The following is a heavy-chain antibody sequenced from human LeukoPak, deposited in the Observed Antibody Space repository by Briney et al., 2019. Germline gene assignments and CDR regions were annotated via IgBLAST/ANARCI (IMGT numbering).Heavy chain of an antibody. J-gene: IGHJ4*02. CDR2: VKKDGSEK. CDR1: GFTFSNNW. V-gene: IGHV3-7*01. Sequence: GGSLRLSCAVSGFTFSNNWMAWVRQAPGKGLEWVASVKKDGSEKYYVDSVKGRFTISRDNSKNTLYLQMNSLRAEDTAVYYCARDPTRGRAAAASDYWGQGTLVTVSS. D-gene: IGHD6-13*01. CDR3: ARDPTRGRAAAASDY.